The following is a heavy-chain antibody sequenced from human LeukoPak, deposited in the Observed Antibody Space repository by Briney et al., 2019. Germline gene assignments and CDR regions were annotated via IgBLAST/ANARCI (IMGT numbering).Heavy chain of an antibody. CDR1: GVSISSSNW. Sequence: SGTLSLTCAVSGVSISSSNWWSWVRQPPGKGLEWIGEIYHSGSTNYNPSLKSRVTISVDKSKNQFSLKLSSVTAADTAVYYCARDQIPLFRGATQRAFDIWGQGTMVTVSS. CDR3: ARDQIPLFRGATQRAFDI. D-gene: IGHD3-10*01. V-gene: IGHV4-4*02. J-gene: IGHJ3*02. CDR2: IYHSGST.